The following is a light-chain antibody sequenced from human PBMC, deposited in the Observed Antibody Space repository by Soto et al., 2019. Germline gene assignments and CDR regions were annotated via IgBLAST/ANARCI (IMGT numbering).Light chain of an antibody. V-gene: IGKV3-15*01. CDR3: QQRSNWPIT. CDR2: GTS. CDR1: QNISRS. J-gene: IGKJ5*01. Sequence: EIVMTQSPVTLSVSPGERATLSCRASQNISRSLAWYQQKPGQGPSLLIYGTSTRAGGVPARFSGGGSGTDFTLTISSLEPEDFAVYYCQQRSNWPITFGQGTRLEIK.